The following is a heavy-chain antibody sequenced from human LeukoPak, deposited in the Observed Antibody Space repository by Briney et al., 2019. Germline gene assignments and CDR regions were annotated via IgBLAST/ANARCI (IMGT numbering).Heavy chain of an antibody. V-gene: IGHV3-48*01. CDR1: GFTFSSYN. D-gene: IGHD6-25*01. CDR2: ISSKSSTI. Sequence: GGSLRLSCAASGFTFSSYNMNWVRQAPGKGLEWVSYISSKSSTIYYADSVKGRFTISRDNAKNSLYLQMNSLRAEDTAVYYCARRRLDYWGQGTLVTVSS. CDR3: ARRRLDY. J-gene: IGHJ4*02.